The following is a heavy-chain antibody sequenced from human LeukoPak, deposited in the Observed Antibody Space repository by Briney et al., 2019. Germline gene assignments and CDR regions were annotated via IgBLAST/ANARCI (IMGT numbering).Heavy chain of an antibody. Sequence: ASVKVSCKASGYTFTSYGISWVRQAPGQGLEWMGWISAYNDNTNYAQKLQGRVTMTTDTSTSTAYMELRSLRSDDTAVYYCARDSGFMVRGVIIRPSMGMDVWGKGTTVTVSS. J-gene: IGHJ6*04. CDR1: GYTFTSYG. D-gene: IGHD3-10*01. V-gene: IGHV1-18*04. CDR3: ARDSGFMVRGVIIRPSMGMDV. CDR2: ISAYNDNT.